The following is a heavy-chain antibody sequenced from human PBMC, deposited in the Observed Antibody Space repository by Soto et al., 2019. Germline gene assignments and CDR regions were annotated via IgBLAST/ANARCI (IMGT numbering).Heavy chain of an antibody. CDR1: GFTFSSYS. J-gene: IGHJ6*02. D-gene: IGHD4-17*01. Sequence: EVQLVESGGGLVKPGGSLRLSCAASGFTFSSYSMNWVRQAPGKGLEWVSSISSSSSYIYYADSVKGRFTISRDNAKNSLYLQMNSLRAVDTAVYYCAREGYGDNYGMDVWGQGTTVTVSS. V-gene: IGHV3-21*01. CDR3: AREGYGDNYGMDV. CDR2: ISSSSSYI.